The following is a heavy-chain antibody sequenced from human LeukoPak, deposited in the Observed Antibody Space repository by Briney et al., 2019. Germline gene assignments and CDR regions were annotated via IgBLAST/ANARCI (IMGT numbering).Heavy chain of an antibody. Sequence: GGSLRLSCAASGFTFSSYSMNWVRQAPGKGLAWVSSISSSSSYIYYADSVKGRFTISRDNAKNSLYLQMNSLRAEDTAVYYCARWRGSGYYVDYWGQGTLVTVSS. V-gene: IGHV3-21*01. CDR2: ISSSSSYI. CDR3: ARWRGSGYYVDY. J-gene: IGHJ4*02. D-gene: IGHD3-22*01. CDR1: GFTFSSYS.